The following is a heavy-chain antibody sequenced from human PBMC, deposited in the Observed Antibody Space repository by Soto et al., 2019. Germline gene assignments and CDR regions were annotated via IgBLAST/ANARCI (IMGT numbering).Heavy chain of an antibody. J-gene: IGHJ4*02. V-gene: IGHV1-69*13. CDR2: IIPIFGTA. D-gene: IGHD3-22*01. CDR3: ARVRDSVNYDY. CDR1: GGTFSSYA. Sequence: GASGKVSCKASGGTFSSYAISWVRQAPGQGLEWMGGIIPIFGTANYAQKFQGRVTITADESTSTAYMELSSLRSEDTAVYYCARVRDSVNYDYWGQGTLVTVSS.